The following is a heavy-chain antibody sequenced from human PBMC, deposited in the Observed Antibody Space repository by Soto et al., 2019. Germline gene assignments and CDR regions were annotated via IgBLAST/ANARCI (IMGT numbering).Heavy chain of an antibody. V-gene: IGHV1-18*01. CDR2: ISAHNGNT. Sequence: QVHLVQSGAEVKNPGASVKVSCKGSGYDFTTYGITWVRQAPGQGLEWMAWISAHNGNTNYAPNLQGRVTVTRDTSTSTAYIALRSLRADDTAVYYCARGRYGDYWGQGALVTVSS. CDR3: ARGRYGDY. CDR1: GYDFTTYG. J-gene: IGHJ4*02. D-gene: IGHD1-1*01.